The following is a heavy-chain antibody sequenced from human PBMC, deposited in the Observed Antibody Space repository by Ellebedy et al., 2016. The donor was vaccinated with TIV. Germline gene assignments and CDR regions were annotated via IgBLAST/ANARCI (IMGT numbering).Heavy chain of an antibody. CDR3: AREFGLPDY. J-gene: IGHJ4*02. D-gene: IGHD3-10*01. CDR2: ISTHNNKA. V-gene: IGHV1-18*04. CDR1: GYTFNTYG. Sequence: ASVKVSCKASGYTFNTYGVSWVRQAPGQGLEWMGWISTHNNKAEYSQRFQGRVTLTTDTSTNTTYMELRSLRSDDTAVYYCAREFGLPDYWGQGTLVTVSS.